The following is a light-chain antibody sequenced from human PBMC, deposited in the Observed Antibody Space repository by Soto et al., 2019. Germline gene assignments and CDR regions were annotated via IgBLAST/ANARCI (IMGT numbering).Light chain of an antibody. Sequence: DIQMTQSPSSLSASVGDRVTITCRASENIASYLNWYQQKPGKAPTLLVYAASSLESGVPPRFSGTVSGTDFTLTITSLQPDDLATYFCQQSYSTPWTFGQGTKVEL. J-gene: IGKJ1*01. CDR3: QQSYSTPWT. CDR1: ENIASY. V-gene: IGKV1-39*01. CDR2: AAS.